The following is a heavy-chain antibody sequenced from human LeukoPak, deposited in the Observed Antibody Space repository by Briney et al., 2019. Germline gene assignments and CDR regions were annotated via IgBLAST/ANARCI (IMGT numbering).Heavy chain of an antibody. J-gene: IGHJ4*02. Sequence: PGGSLRLSCTASGFSFSGHWMHWARQLPGKGLVWVSRISPTGSTTSYADSVKGRFTVSRDNAKNTLYLQVNNLRAEDTAVYYCARGPPELYCGGDCSHYFDYWGQGTLVTVSS. D-gene: IGHD2-21*02. CDR1: GFSFSGHW. CDR3: ARGPPELYCGGDCSHYFDY. CDR2: ISPTGSTT. V-gene: IGHV3-74*01.